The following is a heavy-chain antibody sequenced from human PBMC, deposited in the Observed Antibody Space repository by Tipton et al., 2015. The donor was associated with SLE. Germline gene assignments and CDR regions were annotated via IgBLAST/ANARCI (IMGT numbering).Heavy chain of an antibody. CDR3: ATSGYDSLSWFGP. D-gene: IGHD5-12*01. CDR2: VHSSGST. V-gene: IGHV4-59*01. CDR1: GGSISSYY. J-gene: IGHJ5*02. Sequence: TLSLTCTVSGGSISSYYWSWIRQTPGKRLEWIGHVHSSGSTNYNPSLKSRVTMSLDTSKNQFSLTMSSVTAADTAGYYCATSGYDSLSWFGPWGQGTPVTVSS.